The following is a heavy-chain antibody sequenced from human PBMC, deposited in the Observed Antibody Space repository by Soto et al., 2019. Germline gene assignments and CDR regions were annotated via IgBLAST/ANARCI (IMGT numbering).Heavy chain of an antibody. CDR1: GYNFPAYW. CDR3: ARRYTGYDY. Sequence: EVQLVQSGAEVKKPGQSLRISCKGSGYNFPAYWITWVRQVPGKGLEWMGTIDPTGSYTDYSPSFQGHVTFSADKSINTAYLPWSSLRASDTATYYCARRYTGYDYWGQGTLVTVSP. V-gene: IGHV5-10-1*03. CDR2: IDPTGSYT. J-gene: IGHJ4*02. D-gene: IGHD5-12*01.